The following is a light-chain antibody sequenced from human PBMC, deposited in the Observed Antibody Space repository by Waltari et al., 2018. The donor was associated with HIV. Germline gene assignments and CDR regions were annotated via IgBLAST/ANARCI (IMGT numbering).Light chain of an antibody. V-gene: IGLV2-23*02. CDR3: CSYAGSNTYL. J-gene: IGLJ1*01. Sequence: QSALTQPASVSGFPGQSITIPCTGSSSDVGSYNYVSVYQQHPGKAPQLLFYDVSKRPAGFSNRYSVSKSGNTASLTISGLQAEDESDYYCCSYAGSNTYLFGTGTEVTVL. CDR2: DVS. CDR1: SSDVGSYNY.